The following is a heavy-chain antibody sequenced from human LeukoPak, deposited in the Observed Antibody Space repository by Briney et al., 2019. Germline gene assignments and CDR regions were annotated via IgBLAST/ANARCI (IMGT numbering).Heavy chain of an antibody. D-gene: IGHD2-15*01. Sequence: ASVKVSCKASGYTFTSYDINWVRQATGQGLEWMGWMNPNRGNTGYAQKFQGRVTITGNTSISTAYMELSSLRSEDTAVYYCARAVCSGSCYFDYWGQGTLVTVSS. J-gene: IGHJ4*02. CDR3: ARAVCSGSCYFDY. V-gene: IGHV1-8*03. CDR2: MNPNRGNT. CDR1: GYTFTSYD.